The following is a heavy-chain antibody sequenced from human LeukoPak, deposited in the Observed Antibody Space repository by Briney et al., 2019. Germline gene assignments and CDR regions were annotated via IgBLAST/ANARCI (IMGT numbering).Heavy chain of an antibody. J-gene: IGHJ4*02. Sequence: QTGGSLRLSCAASGFTFSSYAMHWVRQAPGKWLEWVAVISYDGSNKYYADSVKGRFTISRDNSKNTLYLQMNSLRAEDTAVYYCARDPYSSSWYVSGYWGQGTLVTVSS. CDR2: ISYDGSNK. CDR1: GFTFSSYA. CDR3: ARDPYSSSWYVSGY. V-gene: IGHV3-30*04. D-gene: IGHD6-13*01.